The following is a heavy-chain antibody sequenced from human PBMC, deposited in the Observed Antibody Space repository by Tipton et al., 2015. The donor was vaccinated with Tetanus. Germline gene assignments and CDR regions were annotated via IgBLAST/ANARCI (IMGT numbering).Heavy chain of an antibody. V-gene: IGHV4-59*01. CDR3: ARDLGIAVAGTPIYYYYGMDV. J-gene: IGHJ6*02. D-gene: IGHD6-19*01. Sequence: TLSLTCTVSGGSISSYYWSWIRQPPGKGLEWIGYIYYSGSTNYNPSLKSRVTISVDTSKNQFSLKVSSVTAADTAVYCCARDLGIAVAGTPIYYYYGMDVWGQGTTVTVSS. CDR2: IYYSGST. CDR1: GGSISSYY.